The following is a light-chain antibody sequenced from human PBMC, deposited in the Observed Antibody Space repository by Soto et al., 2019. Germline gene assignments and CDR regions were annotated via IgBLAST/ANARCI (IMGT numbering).Light chain of an antibody. V-gene: IGKV3-11*01. CDR3: QQRGHWPPYT. J-gene: IGKJ2*01. Sequence: EIVLTQSPATLSLSPGERDTLSCRASQSVSSYLAWYQKKPGQAPRLLIYDASNRATGIPARFSGSGSGTDFTLTINSLEPEDFAVYYGQQRGHWPPYTFGQGTKLEIK. CDR2: DAS. CDR1: QSVSSY.